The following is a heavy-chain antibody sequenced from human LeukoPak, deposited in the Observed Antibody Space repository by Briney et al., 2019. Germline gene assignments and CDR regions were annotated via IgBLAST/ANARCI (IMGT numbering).Heavy chain of an antibody. J-gene: IGHJ5*02. D-gene: IGHD2-21*01. CDR1: GDSISSGDYY. CDR3: ARDIAVNWFDP. CDR2: IYYSGST. Sequence: PSQTLSLTCTVSGDSISSGDYYWSRIRQPPGKGLEWIGYIYYSGSTYYNPSLKSRVTISVDTSKNQFSLKLSSVTAADTAVYYCARDIAVNWFDPWGQGTLVTVSS. V-gene: IGHV4-30-4*08.